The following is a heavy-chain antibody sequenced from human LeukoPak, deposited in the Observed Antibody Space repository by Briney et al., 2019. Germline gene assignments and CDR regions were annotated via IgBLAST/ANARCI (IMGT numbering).Heavy chain of an antibody. CDR3: AKTYVWYYFDD. D-gene: IGHD3-16*01. V-gene: IGHV3-23*01. Sequence: HPGGSLRLSCAASGFTFSSYGMSWVRQAPGKGLEWVSTISGSGGGTYYADSVKGRFTISRDNSKNTLYLQMNSLRAEDTAVYYCAKTYVWYYFDDWGQGILVTVSS. CDR1: GFTFSSYG. CDR2: ISGSGGGT. J-gene: IGHJ4*02.